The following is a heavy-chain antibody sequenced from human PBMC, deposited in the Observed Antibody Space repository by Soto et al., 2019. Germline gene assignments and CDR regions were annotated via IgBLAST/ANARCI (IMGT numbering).Heavy chain of an antibody. J-gene: IGHJ5*02. V-gene: IGHV3-21*01. Sequence: EVQLVESGGGLVKPGGSLRLSCAASGFTFSSYSMNWVRQAPGKGLEWVSSISSSSSYIYYADSVKGRFTISRDNAKNSMYLQMNSLRVEDTAVYDCARHGRIDYDFWSGYVFDPWGQGTLVTVSS. CDR1: GFTFSSYS. CDR3: ARHGRIDYDFWSGYVFDP. D-gene: IGHD3-3*01. CDR2: ISSSSSYI.